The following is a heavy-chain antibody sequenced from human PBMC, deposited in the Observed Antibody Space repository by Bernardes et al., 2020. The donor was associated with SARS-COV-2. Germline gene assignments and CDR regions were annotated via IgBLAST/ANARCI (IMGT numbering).Heavy chain of an antibody. Sequence: SETLSLTCTVSGGSISSGGYYWSWIRQHPGKGLEWIGYIYYSGSTYYNPSLKSRVTISVDTSKNQFSLKLSSVTAADTAVYYCAREIYGGITDYWGQGTLVTVSS. CDR1: GGSISSGGYY. J-gene: IGHJ4*02. D-gene: IGHD2-15*01. V-gene: IGHV4-31*03. CDR2: IYYSGST. CDR3: AREIYGGITDY.